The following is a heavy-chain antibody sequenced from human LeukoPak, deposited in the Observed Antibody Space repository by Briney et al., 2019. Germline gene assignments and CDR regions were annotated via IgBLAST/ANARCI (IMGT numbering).Heavy chain of an antibody. CDR1: GFTFSSYE. J-gene: IGHJ4*02. CDR2: ISSSGSTI. Sequence: GGSLRLSCAASGFTFSSYEMNWVRQAPGKGLEWVSYISSSGSTIYYADSVKGRFTISRDNAKNSLYLQMNSLRAEDTAVYYCARVKLLWFGELGFDYWGQGTLVTVSS. V-gene: IGHV3-48*03. CDR3: ARVKLLWFGELGFDY. D-gene: IGHD3-10*01.